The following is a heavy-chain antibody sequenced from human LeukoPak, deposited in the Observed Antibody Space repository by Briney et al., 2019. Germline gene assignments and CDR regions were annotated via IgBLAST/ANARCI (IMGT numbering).Heavy chain of an antibody. J-gene: IGHJ6*02. CDR1: GGTFSSYA. V-gene: IGHV1-69*01. CDR2: IIPIFGTA. CDR3: ARDPYKGLFTIFGVLHYYGMDV. Sequence: SVKVPCKASGGTFSSYAISWVRQAPGQGLEWMGGIIPIFGTANYAQKFQGRVTITADESTSTAYMELSSLRSEDTAVYYCARDPYKGLFTIFGVLHYYGMDVWGQGTTVTVSS. D-gene: IGHD3-3*01.